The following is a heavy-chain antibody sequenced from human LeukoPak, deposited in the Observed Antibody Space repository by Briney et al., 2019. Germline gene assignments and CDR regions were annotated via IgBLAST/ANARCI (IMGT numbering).Heavy chain of an antibody. CDR3: ARSPGDYYDY. V-gene: IGHV4-39*01. CDR2: IYYSGST. J-gene: IGHJ4*02. Sequence: SETLSLTCTVSGGSISSSSYYWGWIRQPQGKGLEWIGSIYYSGSTYYNPSLKSRVTISVDTSKNQFSLKLSSVTAADTAVYYCARSPGDYYDYWGQGTLVTVSS. CDR1: GGSISSSSYY.